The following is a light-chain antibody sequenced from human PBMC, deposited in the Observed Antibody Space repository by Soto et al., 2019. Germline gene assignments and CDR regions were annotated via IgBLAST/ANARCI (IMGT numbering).Light chain of an antibody. CDR1: QSVSSY. J-gene: IGKJ1*01. CDR3: QQRSNWPWT. V-gene: IGKV3-11*01. CDR2: DAS. Sequence: IVLTQSPATLSLSPGERATLSCRASQSVSSYFAWYQQRPGQAPRLLIYDASNRATGIPARFSGSGSGTDFTLTISSLEPEDFAVYYCQQRSNWPWTFGQGTKVEIK.